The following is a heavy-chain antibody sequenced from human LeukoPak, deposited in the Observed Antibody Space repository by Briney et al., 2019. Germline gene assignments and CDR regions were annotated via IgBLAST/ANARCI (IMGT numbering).Heavy chain of an antibody. CDR1: GFSFSGYA. J-gene: IGHJ4*02. V-gene: IGHV3-30-3*01. Sequence: PGGSLRLSCAASGFSFSGYAMHWVRQAPGKGLEWVAVISFDGSSKSYADSVKGRFTISRDNSKNTLYLEMNSLSAEDTALYYCARRHYFDSSGYSLRYWGQGTLVTVSS. CDR2: ISFDGSSK. CDR3: ARRHYFDSSGYSLRY. D-gene: IGHD3-22*01.